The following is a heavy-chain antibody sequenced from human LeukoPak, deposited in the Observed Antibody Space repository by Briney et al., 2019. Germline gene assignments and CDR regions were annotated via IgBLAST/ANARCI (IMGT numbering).Heavy chain of an antibody. J-gene: IGHJ4*02. CDR3: VIDLGDYNDF. V-gene: IGHV3-74*01. CDR2: INTQGTYT. CDR1: GITFSSYW. Sequence: HTGGSLRISCAVSGITFSSYWMHWVRQDPGRGLLWVSRINTQGTYTNYADSVKGRFTISRDNAKNTLYLQMSSLRADDTAVYYCVIDLGDYNDFWGQGTLVSVSS. D-gene: IGHD2-15*01.